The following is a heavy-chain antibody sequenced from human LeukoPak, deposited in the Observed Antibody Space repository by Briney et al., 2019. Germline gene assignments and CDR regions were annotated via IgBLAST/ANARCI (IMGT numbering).Heavy chain of an antibody. CDR3: FSGNGY. D-gene: IGHD4-23*01. Sequence: PGGSLRLSCEASGFTFSSNSMNWVRQAPGKGLEWVSYISFSRSTIYYADSVKGRFTISRDDAKNSLYLQMNSLRAEDTALYYCFSGNGYWGQGTRVIVSA. CDR1: GFTFSSNS. V-gene: IGHV3-48*01. J-gene: IGHJ4*02. CDR2: ISFSRSTI.